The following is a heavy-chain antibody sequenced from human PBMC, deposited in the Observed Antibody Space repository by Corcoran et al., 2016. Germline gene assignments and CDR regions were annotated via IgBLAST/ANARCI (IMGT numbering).Heavy chain of an antibody. CDR2: MYYSGST. V-gene: IGHV4-59*11. D-gene: IGHD1-26*01. CDR3: ARGVGARAYWYFDL. CDR1: GGSLSSHY. J-gene: IGHJ2*01. Sequence: QVQLQESGPGLVKPSETLSLTCTVSGGSLSSHYWSWIRQPPGKGLGYVGYMYYSGSTNYNPSLKSRVTISVDTSKNQFSLKLSSVTAADTAVYSCARGVGARAYWYFDLWGRGTLVTVSS.